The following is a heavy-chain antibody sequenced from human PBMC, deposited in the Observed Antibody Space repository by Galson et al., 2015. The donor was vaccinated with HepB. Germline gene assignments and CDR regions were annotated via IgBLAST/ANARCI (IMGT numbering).Heavy chain of an antibody. J-gene: IGHJ4*02. CDR1: GGSFSGYY. CDR2: INHSGST. D-gene: IGHD2-15*01. CDR3: ARALSVYCSGGSCYSYYFDY. Sequence: ETLSLTCAVYGGSFSGYYWSWIRQPPGKGLEWIGEINHSGSTNYNPSLKSRVTISVDTSKNQFSLKLSSVTAADTAVYYCARALSVYCSGGSCYSYYFDYWGQGTLVTVSS. V-gene: IGHV4-34*01.